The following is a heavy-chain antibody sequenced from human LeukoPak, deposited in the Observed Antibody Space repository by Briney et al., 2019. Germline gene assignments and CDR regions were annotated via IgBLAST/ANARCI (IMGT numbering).Heavy chain of an antibody. CDR3: ASSLSYSSGWYDY. CDR2: IYYSGST. D-gene: IGHD6-19*01. CDR1: GGSISSYY. Sequence: PSETLSLTCTVSGGSISSYYWSWIRQPPGKGLEWIGYIYYSGSTNYNPSLKSRVTISVDTSKNQFSLKLSSVTAADTAVYYCASSLSYSSGWYDYWGQGTLVTVSS. V-gene: IGHV4-59*08. J-gene: IGHJ4*02.